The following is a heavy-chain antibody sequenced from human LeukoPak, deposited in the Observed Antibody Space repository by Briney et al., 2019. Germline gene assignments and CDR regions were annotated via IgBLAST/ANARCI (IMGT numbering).Heavy chain of an antibody. J-gene: IGHJ4*02. CDR1: GFTFRNYA. CDR3: ARADYGSGSYDY. Sequence: PGGSLRLSCAASGFTFRNYAMSWVRQAPGKGLEWVSAIGGSADTTYYADSVKGRFTISRDNAKNSLYLQMNSLRAEDTAVYYCARADYGSGSYDYWGQGTLVTVSS. CDR2: IGGSADTT. V-gene: IGHV3-23*01. D-gene: IGHD3-10*01.